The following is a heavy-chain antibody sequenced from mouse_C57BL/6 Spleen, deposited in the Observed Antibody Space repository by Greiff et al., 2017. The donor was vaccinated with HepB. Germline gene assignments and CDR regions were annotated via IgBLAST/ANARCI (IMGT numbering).Heavy chain of an antibody. Sequence: VKLVESGPGLVQPSQSLSITCTVSGFSLTSYGVHWVRQSPGKGLEWLGVIWRGGSTDYNAAFMSRLSITKDNSKSQVFFKMNSLQADDTAIYYCAKKPNGHWYFDVWGTGTTVTVSS. CDR1: GFSLTSYG. D-gene: IGHD1-1*02. CDR3: AKKPNGHWYFDV. J-gene: IGHJ1*03. CDR2: IWRGGST. V-gene: IGHV2-5*01.